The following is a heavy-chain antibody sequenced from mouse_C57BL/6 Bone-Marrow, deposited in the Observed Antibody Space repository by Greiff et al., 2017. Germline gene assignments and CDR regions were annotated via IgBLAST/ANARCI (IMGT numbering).Heavy chain of an antibody. J-gene: IGHJ4*01. CDR1: GFTFSSYG. CDR2: ISSGGSYT. V-gene: IGHV5-6*01. CDR3: ARQGYYYAMDY. Sequence: EVQGVESGGDLVKPGGSLKLSCAASGFTFSSYGLSWVRQTPDTRLEWVATISSGGSYTYYPDSVKGRFTISRDNAKNTLYLQMSSLKYEETAMYYCARQGYYYAMDYWGQGTSVTVSS.